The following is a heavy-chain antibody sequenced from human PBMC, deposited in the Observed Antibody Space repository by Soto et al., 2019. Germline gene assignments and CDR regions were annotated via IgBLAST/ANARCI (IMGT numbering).Heavy chain of an antibody. CDR3: ATELGENPASPFDA. V-gene: IGHV1-69*01. CDR1: GVTFSSET. D-gene: IGHD3-10*01. Sequence: QVQLVQSGADVKKPGSSGKVSCQASGVTFSSETLGWVRQAPGQGLEWVGGIIPLFGTASYAQKFQGRVTITADESTSTVYMELSSLRSDDTAVYFCATELGENPASPFDAWGQGTLVTVSS. CDR2: IIPLFGTA. J-gene: IGHJ4*02.